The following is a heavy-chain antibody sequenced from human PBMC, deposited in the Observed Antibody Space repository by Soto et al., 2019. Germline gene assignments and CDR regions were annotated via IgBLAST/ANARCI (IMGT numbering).Heavy chain of an antibody. J-gene: IGHJ6*02. D-gene: IGHD3-16*01. CDR3: ARDISDVLDV. CDR2: MNPNSGNT. V-gene: IGHV1-8*01. Sequence: QVQLVQSGAEVKKPGASVKVSCKASGYTFTSYDINWVRQATGQGLEWMGWMNPNSGNTGYAQKFQGRVTMTRNTSITTAYMDLSLLRSDGPAVYYFARDISDVLDVLVQGKKHTVSS. CDR1: GYTFTSYD.